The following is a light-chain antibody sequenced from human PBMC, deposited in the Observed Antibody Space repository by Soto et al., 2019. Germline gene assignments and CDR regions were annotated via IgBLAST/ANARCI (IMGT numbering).Light chain of an antibody. V-gene: IGKV3-11*01. CDR2: DAY. CDR1: QSVSSY. Sequence: EIVLTQSPATLSLSPGERATLSCRASQSVSSYLAWYQQKPGQAPRLLIYDAYNRETGIPARFSGSGFGTDFTLSFSSLEPEDFAVYYCQQRSNWLTFGGGTKVDSK. J-gene: IGKJ4*01. CDR3: QQRSNWLT.